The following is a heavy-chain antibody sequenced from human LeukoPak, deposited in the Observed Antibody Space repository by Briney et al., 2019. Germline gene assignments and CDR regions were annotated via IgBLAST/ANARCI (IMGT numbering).Heavy chain of an antibody. J-gene: IGHJ2*01. Sequence: PGGSLRLSCAASGFIFSNYAMTWVRQAPGKGPEWVSSISMTGGSTYYADSVKGRFTISRDNSKNTLLLQMKDLRAEDTAVYYCARDLEIVAAGWYFDLWGRGTLVIVSS. D-gene: IGHD6-13*01. V-gene: IGHV3-23*01. CDR2: ISMTGGST. CDR3: ARDLEIVAAGWYFDL. CDR1: GFIFSNYA.